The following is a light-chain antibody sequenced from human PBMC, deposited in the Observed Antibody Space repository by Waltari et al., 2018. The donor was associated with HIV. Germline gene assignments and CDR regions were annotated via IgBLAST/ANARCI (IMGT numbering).Light chain of an antibody. V-gene: IGLV2-14*01. CDR3: SSYTSSSTLYV. Sequence: QSALTQPASVSGSPGQSITISCTGTSSDVGGYNYVSWYQQHPGKAPKLLISEVSNRPSWVTNRFSGSKSGNTASLTISGLQVEDEADYYCSSYTSSSTLYVFGTGTKVTVL. CDR1: SSDVGGYNY. CDR2: EVS. J-gene: IGLJ1*01.